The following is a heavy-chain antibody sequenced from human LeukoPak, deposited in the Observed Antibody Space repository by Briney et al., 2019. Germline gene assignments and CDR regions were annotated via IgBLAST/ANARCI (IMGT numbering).Heavy chain of an antibody. D-gene: IGHD2-2*01. V-gene: IGHV4-30-2*01. CDR3: AVTLSDRLGYCSSTSCYMPIFDY. J-gene: IGHJ4*02. CDR2: IYHSGST. Sequence: PSQTLSLTCAVSGGSISSGGYSWSWIRQPPGKGLEWIGYIYHSGSTYYNPSLKSRVTISVDRSKNQFSLKLSSVTAADTAVYYCAVTLSDRLGYCSSTSCYMPIFDYCGQGTLVTVSS. CDR1: GGSISSGGYS.